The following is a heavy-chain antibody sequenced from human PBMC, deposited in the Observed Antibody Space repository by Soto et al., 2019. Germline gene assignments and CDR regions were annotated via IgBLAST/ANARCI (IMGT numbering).Heavy chain of an antibody. D-gene: IGHD4-17*01. CDR2: MHRNGNTT. CDR3: ARDHRWGYEYGDYGDS. Sequence: EVQLVESGGGVVRPGGSLRLACAVSGFSLDEYGMSWVRQAPGKGLEWVSGMHRNGNTTGYADSVKGRFTISRDDAKNSLYLQINSLRAEDTALYYCARDHRWGYEYGDYGDSWGHGTLVTVSS. CDR1: GFSLDEYG. J-gene: IGHJ5*01. V-gene: IGHV3-20*04.